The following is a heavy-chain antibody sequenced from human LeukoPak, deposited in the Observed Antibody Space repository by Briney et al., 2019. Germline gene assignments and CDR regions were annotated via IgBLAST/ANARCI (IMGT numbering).Heavy chain of an antibody. Sequence: GGSLRLSCAASGFTFSGYSMNCVRQAPGKGLGWVSYISSGSSTIYYADSVRGRFTISRDNAKSSLYLQMNSLRAEDTAVYYCARGRADYYFDYWSQGTLVTVSS. D-gene: IGHD2-21*02. CDR3: ARGRADYYFDY. CDR1: GFTFSGYS. CDR2: ISSGSSTI. V-gene: IGHV3-48*01. J-gene: IGHJ4*02.